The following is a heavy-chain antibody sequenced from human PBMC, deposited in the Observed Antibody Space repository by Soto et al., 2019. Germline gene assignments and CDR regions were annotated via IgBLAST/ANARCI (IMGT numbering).Heavy chain of an antibody. V-gene: IGHV4-59*01. CDR3: SRRHGPFDF. CDR2: IHYSGST. Sequence: QVQLQESGPGLVKPSETLSLTCTVSGGSISSYYWSWIRQPPGKGLEWIGYIHYSGSTSYNPSLKSRVTISVDTSKNQFSLKLSSVTAADTAGYYCSRRHGPFDFWGQGTLVTVSS. J-gene: IGHJ4*02. CDR1: GGSISSYY.